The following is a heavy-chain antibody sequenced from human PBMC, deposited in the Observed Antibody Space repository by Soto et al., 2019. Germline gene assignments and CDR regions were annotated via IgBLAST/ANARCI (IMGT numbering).Heavy chain of an antibody. Sequence: PSETLSLTCTVSGGSISSYYWSWVRQPPGKGLEWIGHIYYSGSTNYSPSLKSRVTISLDTSKNQFSLKLSSVTAADTAVYYCARQLDWFGDYSPYSRYYYGIDVWGQRTTVTVSS. D-gene: IGHD3-10*01. CDR1: GGSISSYY. V-gene: IGHV4-59*08. J-gene: IGHJ6*01. CDR2: IYYSGST. CDR3: ARQLDWFGDYSPYSRYYYGIDV.